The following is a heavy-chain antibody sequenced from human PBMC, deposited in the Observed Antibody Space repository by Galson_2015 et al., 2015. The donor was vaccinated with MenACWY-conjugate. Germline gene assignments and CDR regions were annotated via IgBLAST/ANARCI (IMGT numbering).Heavy chain of an antibody. Sequence: SVKVSCKASGYTFTGQYIHWVRQAPGQGLEWMGWINPNSGGTNYAQKFQGWVTVTRDTSISTAYLELRRLTSDDTAVYYCARAGGEAGTRAYDFWGQRTLVTVSS. J-gene: IGHJ4*02. V-gene: IGHV1-2*04. CDR2: INPNSGGT. CDR3: ARAGGEAGTRAYDF. CDR1: GYTFTGQY. D-gene: IGHD1/OR15-1a*01.